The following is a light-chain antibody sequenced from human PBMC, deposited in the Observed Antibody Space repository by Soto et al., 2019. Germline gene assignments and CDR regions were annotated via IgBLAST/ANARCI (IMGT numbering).Light chain of an antibody. CDR3: QQYYDWTIT. CDR1: QSISTN. J-gene: IGKJ5*01. V-gene: IGKV3-15*01. Sequence: DIVTTQSPANMSASPGERATISCRSIQSISTNLAWYHQKPGQAPRLLIYGASTRATGIPARFSGSGSATEFTLTISRLQPEDFAVYDCQQYYDWTITFGQGTKLDIK. CDR2: GAS.